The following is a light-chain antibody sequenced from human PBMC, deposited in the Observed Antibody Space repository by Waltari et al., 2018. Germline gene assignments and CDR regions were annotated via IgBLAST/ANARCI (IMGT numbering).Light chain of an antibody. Sequence: YGLTQPPSVSVAPGETASISCGGNDIGSQTVHWYQQKPGQAPVLVVDDETDRPSGIPARFSGSNSGNTATLTITRVEAGDEADYYCQVWEDSSDHPGVFGGGTKLTVL. CDR3: QVWEDSSDHPGV. CDR2: DET. J-gene: IGLJ3*02. CDR1: DIGSQT. V-gene: IGLV3-21*02.